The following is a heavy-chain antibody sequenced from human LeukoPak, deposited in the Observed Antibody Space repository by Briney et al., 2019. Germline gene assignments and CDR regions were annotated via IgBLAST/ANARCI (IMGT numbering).Heavy chain of an antibody. CDR2: ISPNSGGT. Sequence: AASVKVSCKASGYTFTGYYMHWVRQAPGQGLEWMGWISPNSGGTNYAQKFQGRVTMTRDTSISTAYMELSRLRSDDTAVYYCAGDHDFWSGYFYYWGQGTLVTVSS. D-gene: IGHD3-3*01. CDR3: AGDHDFWSGYFYY. V-gene: IGHV1-2*02. CDR1: GYTFTGYY. J-gene: IGHJ4*02.